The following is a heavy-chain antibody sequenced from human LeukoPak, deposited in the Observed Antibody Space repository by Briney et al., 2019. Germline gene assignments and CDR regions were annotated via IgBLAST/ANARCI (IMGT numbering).Heavy chain of an antibody. CDR1: GYNFTPYW. Sequence: PGESLKISCQSSGYNFTPYWIVWVRQMPGKGLEWMGITFAGYSYTIYSPSFQGQVTISVDKSISTAYLQWSSLKASDTAMYYCTRRAIIQGTSALDFWGQGTVVTVSS. V-gene: IGHV5-51*01. CDR2: TFAGYSYT. J-gene: IGHJ4*02. D-gene: IGHD3-3*01. CDR3: TRRAIIQGTSALDF.